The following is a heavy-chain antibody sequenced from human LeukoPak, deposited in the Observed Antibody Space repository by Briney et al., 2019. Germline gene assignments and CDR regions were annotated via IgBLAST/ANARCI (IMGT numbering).Heavy chain of an antibody. CDR3: ARAYSGYDEWEDY. Sequence: ASVKVSCKASTYTFSGYYMNWVRQAPGQGLEWMGWISPDGGDTNYAQKLQGRVTMTTDTSTSTAYMELRSLRSDDTAVYYCARAYSGYDEWEDYWGQGTLVTVSS. J-gene: IGHJ4*02. V-gene: IGHV1-18*04. CDR2: ISPDGGDT. CDR1: TYTFSGYY. D-gene: IGHD5-12*01.